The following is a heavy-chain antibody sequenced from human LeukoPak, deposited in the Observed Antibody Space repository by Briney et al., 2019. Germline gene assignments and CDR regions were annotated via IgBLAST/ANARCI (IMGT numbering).Heavy chain of an antibody. J-gene: IGHJ4*02. CDR2: INSDGSST. Sequence: GGSLRLSCAATGFTFSSYWMHWVRQAPGKGLVWVSRINSDGSSTSYADSVKGRFTISRDNAKNTLYLQMNSLRAEDTAVYYCARDQGYSHPVDYWGQGTLVTVSS. CDR3: ARDQGYSHPVDY. V-gene: IGHV3-74*01. D-gene: IGHD5-18*01. CDR1: GFTFSSYW.